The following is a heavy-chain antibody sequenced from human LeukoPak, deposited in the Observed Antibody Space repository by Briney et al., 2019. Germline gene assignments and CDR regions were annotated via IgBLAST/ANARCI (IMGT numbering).Heavy chain of an antibody. CDR3: ARCTGNWPHSAFDT. CDR2: IYYSGST. CDR1: GGSISSYY. Sequence: SETLSLTCTVSGGSISSYYWSWIRQPPGKGLEWIGYIYYSGSTNYNPSLKSRVTISVDTSKNQFFLKLSSVTAADTAVYYCARCTGNWPHSAFDTWGQGTVVTVSS. D-gene: IGHD2-8*02. V-gene: IGHV4-59*01. J-gene: IGHJ3*02.